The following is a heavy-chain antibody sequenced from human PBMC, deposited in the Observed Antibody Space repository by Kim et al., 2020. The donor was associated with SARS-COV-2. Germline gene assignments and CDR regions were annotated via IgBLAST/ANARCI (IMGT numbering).Heavy chain of an antibody. D-gene: IGHD1-26*01. V-gene: IGHV2-5*02. CDR1: GFSLSTSGVG. CDR2: IYWDDDK. Sequence: SGPTLVNPTQTLTLTCTFSGFSLSTSGVGVGWIRQPPGKALEWLALIYWDDDKRYSPSLKSRLTITKDTSKNQVVLTMTNMDPVDTATNYCAHALRVGATTVLFDYWGQGTLVTVSS. CDR3: AHALRVGATTVLFDY. J-gene: IGHJ4*02.